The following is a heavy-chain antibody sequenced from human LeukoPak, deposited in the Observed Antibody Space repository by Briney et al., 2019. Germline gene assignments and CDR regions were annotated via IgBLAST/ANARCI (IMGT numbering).Heavy chain of an antibody. CDR1: GGSISSDY. D-gene: IGHD3-10*01. CDR3: ARHLPMVRGVINFDY. Sequence: SETLSLTCTVSGGSISSDYWSWIRQPPGKGLEWIGYIHYSGSTNYNPSLKSRVTISVDTSKNQFSLKLSSVTAADTAVYYCARHLPMVRGVINFDYWGQGTLVTVSS. J-gene: IGHJ4*02. CDR2: IHYSGST. V-gene: IGHV4-59*08.